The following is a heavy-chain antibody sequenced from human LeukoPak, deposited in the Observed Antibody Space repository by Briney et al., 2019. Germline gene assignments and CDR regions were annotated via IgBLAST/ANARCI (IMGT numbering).Heavy chain of an antibody. J-gene: IGHJ4*02. CDR3: VRGNDYGGPHY. Sequence: GGSLRLSCAVSGFTFSSYWMHWVRQAPGKGLVWVSRIDRDGSRINYADSVKGRFTISRNNGKNTLFLQMNSLRAEDAAVYYCVRGNDYGGPHYWGQGTLVTVSS. D-gene: IGHD4-23*01. CDR2: IDRDGSRI. V-gene: IGHV3-74*01. CDR1: GFTFSSYW.